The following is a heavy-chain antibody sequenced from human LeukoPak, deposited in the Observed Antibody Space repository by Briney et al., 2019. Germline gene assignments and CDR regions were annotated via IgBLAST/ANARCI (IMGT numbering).Heavy chain of an antibody. CDR2: INHSGST. V-gene: IGHV4-34*01. CDR3: ARDFGSSGWYGAFDY. Sequence: SETLSLTCAVYGGSFSGYYWSWIRQPPGKGLEWIGEINHSGSTNYNPSLKSRVTISVDTSKNQFSLKLSSVTAADTAVYYCARDFGSSGWYGAFDYWGQGTLVTVSS. D-gene: IGHD6-19*01. J-gene: IGHJ4*02. CDR1: GGSFSGYY.